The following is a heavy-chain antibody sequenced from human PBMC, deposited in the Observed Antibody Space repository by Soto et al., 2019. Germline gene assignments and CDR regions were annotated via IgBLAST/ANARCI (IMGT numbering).Heavy chain of an antibody. D-gene: IGHD6-19*01. CDR2: FDGSVGHT. CDR1: GFSFSSYA. CDR3: AKHLQYDSGRPLHY. Sequence: PGGSLRLSCAASGFSFSSYAVSWVRQAPEKGLEWVSVFDGSVGHTYYTNSVKGRFTISNDNSKNTLFLQMNSLKAEDTAVYFCAKHLQYDSGRPLHYWGQGTLVTVSS. J-gene: IGHJ4*02. V-gene: IGHV3-23*01.